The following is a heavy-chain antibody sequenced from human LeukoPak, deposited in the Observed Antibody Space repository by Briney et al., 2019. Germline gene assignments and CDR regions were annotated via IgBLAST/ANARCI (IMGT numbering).Heavy chain of an antibody. CDR1: GFTFSSYA. J-gene: IGHJ4*02. Sequence: GGSLRLSCAASGFTFSSYAMSWVRQAPGKGLEWVSAISGSGGSTYYADSVKGRFTISRDNSKNTLYLQMNSLRAEDAAVYYCAMDIVVVPAAYFGYWGQGTLVTVSS. CDR2: ISGSGGST. D-gene: IGHD2-2*03. CDR3: AMDIVVVPAAYFGY. V-gene: IGHV3-23*01.